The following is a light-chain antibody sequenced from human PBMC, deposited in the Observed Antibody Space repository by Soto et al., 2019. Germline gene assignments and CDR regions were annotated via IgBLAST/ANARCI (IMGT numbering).Light chain of an antibody. J-gene: IGLJ1*01. Sequence: SYELTQPPSVSVAPGKTARITCGRSNIGSKSVHWYQQKPGQAPVLVIYYDSDRPSGIPERFSGSISANTATLTISRVEAGDEADYYCQVWDSSNDPYVFGTGTKVTVL. CDR3: QVWDSSNDPYV. CDR1: NIGSKS. CDR2: YDS. V-gene: IGLV3-21*04.